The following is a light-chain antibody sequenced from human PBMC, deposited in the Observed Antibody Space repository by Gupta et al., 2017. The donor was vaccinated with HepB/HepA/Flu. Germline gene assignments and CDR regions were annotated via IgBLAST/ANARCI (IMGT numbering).Light chain of an antibody. CDR3: QQYRDWPRT. Sequence: IVSTQSPTTLSVSPGEGATLSCRASQSVSINLAWYQQKPGQAPRLLIYDRSTRAAGIPARFSGSGSGREFTLTITGLQSEDFAMYYCQQYRDWPRTFGQGTKIE. V-gene: IGKV3-15*01. CDR1: QSVSIN. J-gene: IGKJ1*01. CDR2: DRS.